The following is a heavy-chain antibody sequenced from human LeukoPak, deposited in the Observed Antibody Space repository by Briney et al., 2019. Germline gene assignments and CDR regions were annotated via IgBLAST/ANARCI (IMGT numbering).Heavy chain of an antibody. CDR3: AGYYDILTDAFDI. Sequence: GASVKVSCKASGYTYTSYDINWVRQATGQGLEWMGWMNPNSGNTGYAQKFQGRVTMTRNTSISTAYMELSSLRSEDTAVYFCAGYYDILTDAFDIWGQGTMVTVSS. J-gene: IGHJ3*02. CDR1: GYTYTSYD. CDR2: MNPNSGNT. V-gene: IGHV1-8*01. D-gene: IGHD3-9*01.